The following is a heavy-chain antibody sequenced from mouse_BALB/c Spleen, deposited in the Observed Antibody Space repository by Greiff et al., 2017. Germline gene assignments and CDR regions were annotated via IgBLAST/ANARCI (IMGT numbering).Heavy chain of an antibody. CDR1: GYSITSDYA. J-gene: IGHJ2*01. D-gene: IGHD2-1*01. CDR2: ISYSGST. Sequence: EVQLQESGPGLVKPSQSLSLTCTVTGYSITSDYAWNWIRQFPGNKLEWMGYISYSGSTSYNPSLKSRISITRDTSKNQFFLQLNSVTTEDTATYYCARGYGNFLDYWGQGTTLTVSS. V-gene: IGHV3-2*02. CDR3: ARGYGNFLDY.